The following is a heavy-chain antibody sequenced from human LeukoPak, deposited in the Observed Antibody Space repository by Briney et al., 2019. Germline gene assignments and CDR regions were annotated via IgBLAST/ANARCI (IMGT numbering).Heavy chain of an antibody. CDR2: PYYRSKWYN. V-gene: IGHV6-1*01. Sequence: LSLTCAISGDSVPSNGAAWNWIWQSPSRGLDWLGRPYYRSKWYNDYAVSVKSRITTIPDTSKNQFSLQLKSVTPEDTAVYSCAREGEVGTTWSWFDPWGQGTLVTVSS. CDR3: AREGEVGTTWSWFDP. D-gene: IGHD1-26*01. CDR1: GDSVPSNGAA. J-gene: IGHJ5*02.